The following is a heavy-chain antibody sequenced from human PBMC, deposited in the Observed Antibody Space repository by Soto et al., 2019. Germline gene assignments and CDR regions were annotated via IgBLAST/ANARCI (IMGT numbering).Heavy chain of an antibody. Sequence: QVQLQESGPGLVKPSETLSLTCTVSGGSVSSGSYYWSWIRQPPGKGLEWIGYIYYSGSTNYNPSLQSRVTISVDTSKNQFSLKLSSVTAADTAVYYCARLGGYCSGGSCDWDVGYGMDVWGQGTTVTVSS. V-gene: IGHV4-61*01. CDR3: ARLGGYCSGGSCDWDVGYGMDV. CDR1: GGSVSSGSYY. D-gene: IGHD2-15*01. CDR2: IYYSGST. J-gene: IGHJ6*02.